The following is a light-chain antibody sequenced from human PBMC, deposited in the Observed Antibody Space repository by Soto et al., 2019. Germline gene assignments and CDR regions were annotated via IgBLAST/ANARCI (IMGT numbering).Light chain of an antibody. J-gene: IGLJ2*01. Sequence: QSALTQPASVSGSPGQSITISCTGTSSDVGGYNFVSWYQQHPGKAPKFIIYDVRNRPSGVSNRFSGSRSGNTASLTISGFQAEDEADYYCSSYTSSSTVIFGGGTKLIVL. CDR3: SSYTSSSTVI. CDR2: DVR. V-gene: IGLV2-14*03. CDR1: SSDVGGYNF.